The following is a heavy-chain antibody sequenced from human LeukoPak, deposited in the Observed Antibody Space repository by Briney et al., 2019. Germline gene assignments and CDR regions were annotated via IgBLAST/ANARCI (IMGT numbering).Heavy chain of an antibody. CDR3: VKDSSSGSYFDY. CDR2: ISSSGGST. D-gene: IGHD3-10*01. V-gene: IGHV3-23*01. Sequence: GGSLRLSCAASGFTFSSYAMSWVRQAPGKGLEWVSSISSSGGSTYYADSVKGRFTISRDNSRNTLHLQMSSLRVEDTAVYYCVKDSSSGSYFDYWGQGTLVTVSS. J-gene: IGHJ4*02. CDR1: GFTFSSYA.